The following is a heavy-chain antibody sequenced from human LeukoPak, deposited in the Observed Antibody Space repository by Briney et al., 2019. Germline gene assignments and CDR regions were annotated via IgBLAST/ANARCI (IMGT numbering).Heavy chain of an antibody. D-gene: IGHD6-13*01. CDR2: IYSGGST. CDR3: ARSVSSSSWNYYYYYYMDV. Sequence: GGSLRLSCAASGFTFSSYSMNWVRQAPGKGLEWVSVIYSGGSTYYADSVKGRFTISRDNSKNTLYLQMNSLRAEDTAVYYCARSVSSSSWNYYYYYYMDVWGKGTTVTISS. CDR1: GFTFSSYS. J-gene: IGHJ6*03. V-gene: IGHV3-66*01.